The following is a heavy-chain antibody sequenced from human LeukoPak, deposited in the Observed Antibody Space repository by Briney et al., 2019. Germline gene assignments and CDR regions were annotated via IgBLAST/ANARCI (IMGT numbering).Heavy chain of an antibody. CDR3: TADYPGLSNLFDY. CDR1: GFTFSSYW. D-gene: IGHD3-10*01. V-gene: IGHV3-74*01. J-gene: IGHJ4*02. CDR2: INSDGSST. Sequence: GGSLRLSCAASGFTFSSYWMHWVRQAPGKGLVWVSRINSDGSSTSYADSVKGRFTISRDNAKNTLYLQMNSLKTEDTAMYLCTADYPGLSNLFDYWGQGTLVTVSS.